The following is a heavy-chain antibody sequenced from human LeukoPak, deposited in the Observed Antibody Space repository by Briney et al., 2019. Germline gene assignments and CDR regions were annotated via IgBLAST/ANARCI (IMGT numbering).Heavy chain of an antibody. Sequence: SETLSLTCTVSGGSISSYYWSWIRQPPGKGLEWIGEINHSGSTNYNPSLKSRVTISVDTSKNQFSLKLSSVTAADTAVYYCARGYYYDSSGYLYWGQGTLVTVSS. J-gene: IGHJ4*02. V-gene: IGHV4-34*01. CDR1: GGSISSYY. CDR3: ARGYYYDSSGYLY. CDR2: INHSGST. D-gene: IGHD3-22*01.